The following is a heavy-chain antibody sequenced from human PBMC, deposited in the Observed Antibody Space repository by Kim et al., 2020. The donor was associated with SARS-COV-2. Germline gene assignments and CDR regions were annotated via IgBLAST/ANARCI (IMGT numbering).Heavy chain of an antibody. CDR3: ARDKYGDDMYFDY. CDR2: IRYDGSNK. V-gene: IGHV3-33*01. J-gene: IGHJ4*02. Sequence: GGSLRLSCAASGFIFSSYGMHWVRQAPGKGLEWVAVIRYDGSNKYYVDSVKGRFTISRDNSKNTQYLQMNSLRAEDTAVYYCARDKYGDDMYFDYWGQGTLVTVSS. D-gene: IGHD4-17*01. CDR1: GFIFSSYG.